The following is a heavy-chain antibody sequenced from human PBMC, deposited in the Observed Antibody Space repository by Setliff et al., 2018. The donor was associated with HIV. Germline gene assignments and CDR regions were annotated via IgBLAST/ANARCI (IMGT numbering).Heavy chain of an antibody. D-gene: IGHD6-13*01. J-gene: IGHJ6*02. Sequence: PSETLSLTCAVSGDSVSGPNYNWGWIRQPPGKGLEWIGTISFRGSTSYTPSLKSRVTISLDTSKSHVSLNLNFVTAADAAVYYCTGPAMAAAGPLEYYYYYGMDVWGQGTTVTVSS. CDR3: TGPAMAAAGPLEYYYYYGMDV. CDR1: GDSVSGPNYN. CDR2: ISFRGST. V-gene: IGHV4-39*01.